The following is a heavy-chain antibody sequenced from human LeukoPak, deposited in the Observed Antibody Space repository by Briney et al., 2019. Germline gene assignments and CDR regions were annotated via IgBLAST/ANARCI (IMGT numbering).Heavy chain of an antibody. CDR1: GFTFSSYG. CDR3: ARVYGSSNYYYDRYYYYMDV. V-gene: IGHV3-30*02. D-gene: IGHD3-22*01. J-gene: IGHJ6*03. CDR2: IRYDGSNK. Sequence: GGSLRLSCAASGFTFSSYGMHWVRQAPGKGLEWVAFIRYDGSNKYYADSVKGRFTISRDSSKNTLYLQLNSLRVEDTAVYYCARVYGSSNYYYDRYYYYMDVWGRGTTVTVSS.